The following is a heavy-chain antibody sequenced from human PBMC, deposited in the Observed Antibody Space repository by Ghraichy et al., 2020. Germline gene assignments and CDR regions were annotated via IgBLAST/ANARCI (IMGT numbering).Heavy chain of an antibody. D-gene: IGHD2-2*01. CDR3: ARHVEDVVVPAARVFFWFDP. Sequence: SETLSLTCTVSGGSISSYYWSWIRQPPGKGLEWIGYIYYSGSTNYNPSLKSRVTISVDTSKNQFSLKLSSVTAADTAVYYCARHVEDVVVPAARVFFWFDPWGQGTLVTVSS. CDR2: IYYSGST. CDR1: GGSISSYY. V-gene: IGHV4-59*08. J-gene: IGHJ5*02.